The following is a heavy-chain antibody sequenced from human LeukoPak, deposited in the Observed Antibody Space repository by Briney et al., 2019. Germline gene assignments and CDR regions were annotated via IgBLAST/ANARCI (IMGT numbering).Heavy chain of an antibody. CDR3: AREGGPYRPLDY. CDR2: VNLQGST. CDR1: RGSVSGHY. J-gene: IGHJ4*02. Sequence: SETLSLTCTVSRGSVSGHYWDWIRQPPGKGLEWIGEVNLQGSTNYNPSLMRRVAISVDTSANHVSLQLTSVTAADTAVYYCAREGGPYRPLDYSGQGTLVTVSS. V-gene: IGHV4-34*01.